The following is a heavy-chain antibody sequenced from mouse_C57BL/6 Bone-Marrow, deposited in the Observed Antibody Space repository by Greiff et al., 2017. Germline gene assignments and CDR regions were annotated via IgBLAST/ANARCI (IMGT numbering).Heavy chain of an antibody. Sequence: QVQLKESGAELVRPGTSVKMSCKASGYTFTNYWIGWAKQRPGHGLEWIGDIYPGGGYTNYNEKLKGKATLTADKSSSTAYMQFSSLTSEDSAIYYCARSITTVERAFDYWGQGTTLTVSS. J-gene: IGHJ2*01. V-gene: IGHV1-63*01. CDR1: GYTFTNYW. D-gene: IGHD1-1*01. CDR2: IYPGGGYT. CDR3: ARSITTVERAFDY.